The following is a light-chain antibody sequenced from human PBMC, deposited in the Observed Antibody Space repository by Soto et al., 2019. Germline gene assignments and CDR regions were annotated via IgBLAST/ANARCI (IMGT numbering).Light chain of an antibody. CDR3: QSYDSGLSVV. V-gene: IGLV1-40*01. CDR1: SSNIGAGYD. J-gene: IGLJ2*01. CDR2: GNS. Sequence: QSVLTQPPSVSGAPGQRVTISCIGSSSNIGAGYDVHWYQQLPGTAPKLLIYGNSNRPSGVPDRFSGSKSGTSASLAITGIQAEDEADYYCQSYDSGLSVVFGGGTKLTVL.